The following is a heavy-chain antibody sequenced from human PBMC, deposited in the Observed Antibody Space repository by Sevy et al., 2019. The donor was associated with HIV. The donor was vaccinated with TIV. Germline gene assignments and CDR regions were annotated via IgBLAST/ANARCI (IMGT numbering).Heavy chain of an antibody. J-gene: IGHJ4*02. Sequence: SKTLSLTCTVSGGSISGYYWSWIRQPPGKGLEWIGYIYYSGSTNYNPSLKNRVTMSVDTSKNQFSLKMSSVTAADTAVYYCARTPVIMITSGGVIALRQFDFWGQGTLVTVSS. V-gene: IGHV4-59*01. CDR1: GGSISGYY. D-gene: IGHD3-16*02. CDR2: IYYSGST. CDR3: ARTPVIMITSGGVIALRQFDF.